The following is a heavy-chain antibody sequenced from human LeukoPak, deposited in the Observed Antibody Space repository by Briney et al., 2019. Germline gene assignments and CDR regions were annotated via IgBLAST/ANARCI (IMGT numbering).Heavy chain of an antibody. J-gene: IGHJ4*02. Sequence: GASLKVSCKASGYTFTVHYMHWLRQAPGQGLEWMGWIKPDSGATNFAQNFQGRVTMTSDTSINTAYMELSSLTSDDTAMYYCARDHDYGPGYWGQGTLVTVSA. CDR1: GYTFTVHY. CDR3: ARDHDYGPGY. CDR2: IKPDSGAT. D-gene: IGHD3-10*01. V-gene: IGHV1-2*02.